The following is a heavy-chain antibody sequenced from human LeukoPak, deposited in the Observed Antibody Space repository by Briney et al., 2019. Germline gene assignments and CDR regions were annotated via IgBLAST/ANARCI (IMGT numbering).Heavy chain of an antibody. V-gene: IGHV3-53*01. CDR3: ARVYVDTAMDYFDY. J-gene: IGHJ4*02. Sequence: PGGSLRLSCAASGFTFSSYWMYWVRQAPGKGLEWVSVIYSGGSTYYADSVKGRFTISRDNSKNTLYLQMNSLRAEDTAVYYCARVYVDTAMDYFDYWGQGTLVTVSS. CDR2: IYSGGST. CDR1: GFTFSSYW. D-gene: IGHD5-18*01.